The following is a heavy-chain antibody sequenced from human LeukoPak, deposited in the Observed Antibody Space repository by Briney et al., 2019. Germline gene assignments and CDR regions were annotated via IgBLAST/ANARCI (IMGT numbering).Heavy chain of an antibody. CDR3: ARDSRDTIVVVPAAGGYYMDV. V-gene: IGHV4-4*07. Sequence: SETLSLTCTVSGGSISSYYWSWIRQPAGKGLEWIGRIYTSGSTNYNPSLKSRVTISVDTSKNQFSLKLSSVTAADTAVYYCARDSRDTIVVVPAAGGYYMDVWGKGTTVTVSS. CDR2: IYTSGST. J-gene: IGHJ6*03. D-gene: IGHD2-2*01. CDR1: GGSISSYY.